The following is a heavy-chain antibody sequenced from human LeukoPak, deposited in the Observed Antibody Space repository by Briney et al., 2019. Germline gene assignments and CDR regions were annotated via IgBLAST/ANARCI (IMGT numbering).Heavy chain of an antibody. V-gene: IGHV3-66*01. Sequence: QPGGSLRLSCAASGLTVSSIYISWVRQAPGKGLEWVSLTYSGGSSYYADSLEGRFTISRDIPKNTLYLQMNSLRAEDTAVYYCARTTHAFDIWGQGTLVTVSS. CDR2: TYSGGSS. J-gene: IGHJ3*02. CDR1: GLTVSSIY. CDR3: ARTTHAFDI. D-gene: IGHD1-1*01.